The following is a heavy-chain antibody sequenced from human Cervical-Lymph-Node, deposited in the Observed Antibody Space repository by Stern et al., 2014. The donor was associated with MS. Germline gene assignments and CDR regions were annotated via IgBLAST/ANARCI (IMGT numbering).Heavy chain of an antibody. Sequence: MQLVESGPEVKKPGSSVKVSCKASGGTFGTHGISWVRQAPGQGLQWMGGISPTFGTSNYAQNFQDRVTITADESTSTAYMVLSSLRSEDTAIYYCANYYGDNGGWFDPWGQGTLVTVSS. J-gene: IGHJ5*02. CDR3: ANYYGDNGGWFDP. V-gene: IGHV1-69*01. D-gene: IGHD4-17*01. CDR1: GGTFGTHG. CDR2: ISPTFGTS.